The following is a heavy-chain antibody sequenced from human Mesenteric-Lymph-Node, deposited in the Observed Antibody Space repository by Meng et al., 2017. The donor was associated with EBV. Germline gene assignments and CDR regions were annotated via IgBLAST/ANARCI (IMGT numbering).Heavy chain of an antibody. Sequence: HVHLDVSGPGLGQPSQPLQLRCPVSGGPIDSGGYCWSWILQPPARGLEWIGDIFYNGSTDYSPSLKGRVSVSLDTSKNHFSLRLTSMTGADTAVYYCARNRGNYDIRGFLDSWGQGTLVTVSS. CDR2: IFYNGST. J-gene: IGHJ4*02. CDR1: GGPIDSGGYC. D-gene: IGHD3-22*01. CDR3: ARNRGNYDIRGFLDS. V-gene: IGHV4-30-4*01.